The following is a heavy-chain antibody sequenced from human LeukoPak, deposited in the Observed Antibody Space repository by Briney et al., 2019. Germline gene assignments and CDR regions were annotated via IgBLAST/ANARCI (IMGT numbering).Heavy chain of an antibody. CDR3: AREAADSSGYDY. J-gene: IGHJ4*02. CDR1: GYTFTSYN. D-gene: IGHD3-22*01. CDR2: MNPNSGNT. V-gene: IGHV1-8*01. Sequence: ASVKVSCKASGYTFTSYNINWVRQATGQGLEWMGWMNPNSGNTGYAQKFQGRVTMTRNTSISTAYMELSSLRSEDTAVYYCAREAADSSGYDYWGQGTLVTVSS.